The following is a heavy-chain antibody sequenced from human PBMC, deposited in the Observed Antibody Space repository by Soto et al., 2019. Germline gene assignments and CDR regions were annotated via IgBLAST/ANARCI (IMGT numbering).Heavy chain of an antibody. J-gene: IGHJ4*02. Sequence: SQTLSLTCAISGDSVSSNSAAWNWIRQSPSRGLEWLGRTYYRSKWYSDYAVSVKSRITINPDTSKNQFSLQLNSVTPEDTAVYYCARAWYSSGRTGFDYWGQGTLVTVSS. D-gene: IGHD6-19*01. CDR3: ARAWYSSGRTGFDY. V-gene: IGHV6-1*01. CDR1: GDSVSSNSAA. CDR2: TYYRSKWYS.